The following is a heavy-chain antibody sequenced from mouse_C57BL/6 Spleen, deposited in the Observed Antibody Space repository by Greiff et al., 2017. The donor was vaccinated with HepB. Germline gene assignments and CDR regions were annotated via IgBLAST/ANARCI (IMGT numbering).Heavy chain of an antibody. CDR3: ARVYYGSSLHFDY. CDR2: IYPGDGDT. Sequence: VQLQQSGAELVKPGASVKISCKASGYAFSSYWMNWVKQRPGKGPEWIGQIYPGDGDTNYNGKFKGKATLTADKSSSTAYMQLSSLTSEDSAVYFCARVYYGSSLHFDYWGQGTTLTVSS. CDR1: GYAFSSYW. J-gene: IGHJ2*01. V-gene: IGHV1-80*01. D-gene: IGHD1-1*01.